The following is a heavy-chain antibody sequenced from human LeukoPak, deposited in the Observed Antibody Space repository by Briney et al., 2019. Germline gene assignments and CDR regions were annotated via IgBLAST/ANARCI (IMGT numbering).Heavy chain of an antibody. CDR2: IYTSGST. D-gene: IGHD3-10*01. CDR3: ARDRPPWRGSGSRDAFDI. CDR1: GGSISSYY. J-gene: IGHJ3*02. V-gene: IGHV4-4*07. Sequence: SETLSLTCTVSGGSISSYYWTWIRQPAGKGLEWIGRIYTSGSTNYNPSPKSRVTMSVDTSKNQFSLKLRSGTAADTAVYYCARDRPPWRGSGSRDAFDIWGQGTMVTVSS.